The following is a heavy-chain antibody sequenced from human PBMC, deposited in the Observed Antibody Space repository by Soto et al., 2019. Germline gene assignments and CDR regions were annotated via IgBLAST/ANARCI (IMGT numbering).Heavy chain of an antibody. CDR1: GYTFTSFG. CDR2: ITTDKGKT. J-gene: IGHJ4*02. V-gene: IGHV1-18*01. Sequence: QVQLVQSGPEVKKPGASVKVSCKTSGYTFTSFGISWVRQAPGQGLEWMGWITTDKGKTNYAQKFQGRVTMTTDTSTNTAYMELRSVRSDDTAVFYCATRSPAFDYWGQGTLVTVSS. CDR3: ATRSPAFDY. D-gene: IGHD3-16*01.